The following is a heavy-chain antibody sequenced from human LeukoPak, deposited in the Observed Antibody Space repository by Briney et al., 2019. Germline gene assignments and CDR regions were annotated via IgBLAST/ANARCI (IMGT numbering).Heavy chain of an antibody. D-gene: IGHD6-13*01. Sequence: SVKVSCKASGGTFSSYAISWVRQAPGQGLEWMGGIIPIFGTANYAQKFQGRVTITADESTSTAYMELSSLRSEDTAVYHCASQAAAAPFDYWGQGTLVTVSS. CDR3: ASQAAAAPFDY. CDR1: GGTFSSYA. CDR2: IIPIFGTA. J-gene: IGHJ4*02. V-gene: IGHV1-69*13.